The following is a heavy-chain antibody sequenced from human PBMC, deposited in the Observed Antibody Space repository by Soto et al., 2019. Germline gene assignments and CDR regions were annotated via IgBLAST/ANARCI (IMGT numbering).Heavy chain of an antibody. V-gene: IGHV5-10-1*01. CDR2: IDPSDSYI. J-gene: IGHJ4*02. CDR1: GYKVSTWHNFTSYW. D-gene: IGHD3-9*01. Sequence: PGESLKISCMGSGYKVSTWHNFTSYWIAWVRQMPGKGLEWMGRIDPSDSYINYSPSFQGHVTISADNSISTAYLHWSSLKASDTAIYYCATLKDWPLDWGQGTLVTVSS. CDR3: ATLKDWPLD.